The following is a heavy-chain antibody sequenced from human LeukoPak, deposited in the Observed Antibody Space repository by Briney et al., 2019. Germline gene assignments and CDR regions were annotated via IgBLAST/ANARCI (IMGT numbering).Heavy chain of an antibody. Sequence: SSETLSLTCTVSGGSISSGDYYWSWIRQPPGKGLEWIGYIYYSGSTYYNPSLKSRVTISVDTSKNQFSLKLSSVTAADTAVYYCARRGGYSSSRPRYFDYWGQGTLVTVSS. CDR2: IYYSGST. CDR1: GGSISSGDYY. CDR3: ARRGGYSSSRPRYFDY. V-gene: IGHV4-30-4*08. D-gene: IGHD6-13*01. J-gene: IGHJ4*02.